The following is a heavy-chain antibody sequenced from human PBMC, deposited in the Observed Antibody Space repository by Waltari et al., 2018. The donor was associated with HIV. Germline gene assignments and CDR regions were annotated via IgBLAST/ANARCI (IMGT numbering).Heavy chain of an antibody. D-gene: IGHD3-22*01. Sequence: QVHLVQSGAEVKKPGASVTVSCKASGYTFTSYGISWVRQAPGQGLEWMGWISAYNGNTNYAQKLQGRVTMTTDTSTSTAYMELRSLRSDDTAVYYCASALNYYDSGRGFDPWGQGTLVTVSS. CDR3: ASALNYYDSGRGFDP. J-gene: IGHJ5*02. CDR1: GYTFTSYG. CDR2: ISAYNGNT. V-gene: IGHV1-18*01.